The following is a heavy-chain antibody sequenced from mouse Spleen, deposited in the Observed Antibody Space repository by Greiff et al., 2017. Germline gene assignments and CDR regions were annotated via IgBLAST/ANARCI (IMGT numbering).Heavy chain of an antibody. CDR2: ISSGSSTI. D-gene: IGHD2-4*01. CDR1: GFTFSDYG. CDR3: ARGPIYYDYDEGFAY. Sequence: EVMLVESGGGLVKPGGSLKLSCAASGFTFSDYGMHWVRQAPEKGLEWVAYISSGSSTIYYADTVKGRFTISRDNAKNTLFLQMTSLRSEDTAMYYCARGPIYYDYDEGFAYWGQGTLVTVSA. V-gene: IGHV5-17*01. J-gene: IGHJ3*01.